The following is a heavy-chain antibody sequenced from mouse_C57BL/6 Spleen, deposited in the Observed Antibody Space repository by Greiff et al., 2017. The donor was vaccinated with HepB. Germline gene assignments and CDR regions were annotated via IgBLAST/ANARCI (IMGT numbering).Heavy chain of an antibody. V-gene: IGHV1-69*01. CDR2: IDPSDSYT. CDR1: GYTFTSYW. Sequence: VQLQQPGAELVMPGASVKLSCKASGYTFTSYWMHWVKQRPGQGLEWIGEIDPSDSYTNYNQKFKGKSTLTVDKSSSTAYMQLSSLTSEDSAVYYCARFVNGREYFDYWGQGTTLTVSS. J-gene: IGHJ2*01. D-gene: IGHD1-1*01. CDR3: ARFVNGREYFDY.